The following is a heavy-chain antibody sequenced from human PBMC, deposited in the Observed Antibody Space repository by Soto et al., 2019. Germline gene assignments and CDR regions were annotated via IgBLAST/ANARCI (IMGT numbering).Heavy chain of an antibody. Sequence: QVQLVESGGGVVQPGRSLRLSCAASGFTFSSYAMHWVRQAPGKGLEWVAVISYDGSNKYYADSVKGRFTISRDNSKNTLYLQMNSLRAEDTAVYYCARGYCSSTSCYPPGYWGQGTLVTVSS. CDR1: GFTFSSYA. CDR2: ISYDGSNK. D-gene: IGHD2-2*01. CDR3: ARGYCSSTSCYPPGY. J-gene: IGHJ4*02. V-gene: IGHV3-30-3*01.